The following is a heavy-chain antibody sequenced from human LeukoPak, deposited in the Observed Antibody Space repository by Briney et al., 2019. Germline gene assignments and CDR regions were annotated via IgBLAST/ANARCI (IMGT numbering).Heavy chain of an antibody. Sequence: SVKVSCKASGGTFSSYAISWVRQAPGQGLEWMGRIIPILGIANYAQKFQGRVTITADKSTSTAYMELSSLRSEDTAVYYCARDSGNDLDYYYYYGMDLWGQGTTVTVSS. CDR1: GGTFSSYA. V-gene: IGHV1-69*04. J-gene: IGHJ6*02. D-gene: IGHD5-12*01. CDR3: ARDSGNDLDYYYYYGMDL. CDR2: IIPILGIA.